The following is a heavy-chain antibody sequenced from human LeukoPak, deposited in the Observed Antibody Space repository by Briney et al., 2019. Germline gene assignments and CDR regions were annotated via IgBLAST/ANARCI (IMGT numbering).Heavy chain of an antibody. CDR1: GGSISSGGYS. D-gene: IGHD3-3*01. J-gene: IGHJ4*02. Sequence: PSETLSLTCAVSGGSISSGGYSWSWLRQPPGKGLEWIGYIYHSGSTYYNPSLKSRVTISVDRSKNQFSLKLSSVTAADTAVYYSARAQRFVDYWGQGTLVTVSS. CDR3: ARAQRFVDY. CDR2: IYHSGST. V-gene: IGHV4-30-2*01.